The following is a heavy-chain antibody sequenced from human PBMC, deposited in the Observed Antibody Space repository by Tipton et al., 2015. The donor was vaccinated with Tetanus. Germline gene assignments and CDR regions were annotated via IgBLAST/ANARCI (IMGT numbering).Heavy chain of an antibody. CDR3: ARVSRRNFYFGY. J-gene: IGHJ4*02. D-gene: IGHD2/OR15-2a*01. CDR2: IYYSGTS. Sequence: TLSLTCTVSGDSISSGPYSWSWLRQHPGKGLELIGYIYYSGTSYISPSLTRRVSIAVDTSRNQFSLNLTSVTVADSAVYFCARVSRRNFYFGYWGPGAQVTVSS. CDR1: GDSISSGPYS. V-gene: IGHV4-31*03.